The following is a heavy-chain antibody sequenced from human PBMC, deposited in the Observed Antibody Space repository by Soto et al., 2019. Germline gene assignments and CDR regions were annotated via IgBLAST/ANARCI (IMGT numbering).Heavy chain of an antibody. CDR3: ASRHDSSGYYYY. Sequence: SETLSLTCAVYGGSFSGYYWSWIRQPPGKGLEWIGEINHSGSTNYNPSLKSRVTISVDTSKNQFSLKLSSVTAAATAVYYCASRHDSSGYYYYWGQGTLVTVSS. CDR1: GGSFSGYY. J-gene: IGHJ4*02. D-gene: IGHD3-22*01. CDR2: INHSGST. V-gene: IGHV4-34*01.